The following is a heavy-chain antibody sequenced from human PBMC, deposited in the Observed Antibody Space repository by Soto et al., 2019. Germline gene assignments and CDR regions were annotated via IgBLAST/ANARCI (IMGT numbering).Heavy chain of an antibody. CDR3: ASMGWQQLLSDEEGPYYYSGMDV. D-gene: IGHD2-2*01. CDR2: ISSSSSTI. Sequence: GGSLRLSCAASGFTFSSYSMNWVRQAPGKGLEWVSYISSSSSTIYYADSVKGRFTISRDNAKNSLYLQMNSLRDEDTAEYYCASMGWQQLLSDEEGPYYYSGMDVWRQGTTVTVPS. V-gene: IGHV3-48*02. J-gene: IGHJ6*02. CDR1: GFTFSSYS.